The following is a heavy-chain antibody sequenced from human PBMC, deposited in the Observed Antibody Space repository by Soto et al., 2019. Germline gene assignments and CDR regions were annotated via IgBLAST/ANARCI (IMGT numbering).Heavy chain of an antibody. V-gene: IGHV3-74*01. CDR2: INSDGSTT. Sequence: GGSLRLSCAASGFTFSTYWMDWVRQAPGKGLVWVSRINSDGSTTNYADSVKGRFTISRDNAKNTLYLQMNSLRAEDTAVYYCARAHRSGAFDIWGQGKMVTVSS. CDR1: GFTFSTYW. J-gene: IGHJ3*02. CDR3: ARAHRSGAFDI.